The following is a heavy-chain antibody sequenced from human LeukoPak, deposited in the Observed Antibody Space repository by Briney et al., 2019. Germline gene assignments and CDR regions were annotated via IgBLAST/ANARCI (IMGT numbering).Heavy chain of an antibody. CDR3: ARDSFHDYGDHYFDY. CDR2: IWYDGSNK. Sequence: GGSLRLSCAASGFTFSSYGMHWVRQAPGKGLEWVAVIWYDGSNKYYADSVKGRFTISRDNSKNTLYLQMNSLRAEDTAVYYCARDSFHDYGDHYFDYWGQRTLVTVSS. V-gene: IGHV3-33*01. D-gene: IGHD4-17*01. J-gene: IGHJ4*02. CDR1: GFTFSSYG.